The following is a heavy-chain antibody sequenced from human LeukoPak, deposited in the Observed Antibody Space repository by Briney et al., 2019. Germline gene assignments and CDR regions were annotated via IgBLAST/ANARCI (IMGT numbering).Heavy chain of an antibody. Sequence: PGGSLRLSCAASGFTFSTFAMIWVRQPPGKGLGWVSSIFPSGGEIHYADSVRGRFTISRDNSKSTLSLQMNSLRAEDTAVYYCATYRQVLLPFESWGQGTLVTVSS. CDR3: ATYRQVLLPFES. V-gene: IGHV3-23*01. J-gene: IGHJ4*02. CDR2: IFPSGGEI. D-gene: IGHD2-8*02. CDR1: GFTFSTFA.